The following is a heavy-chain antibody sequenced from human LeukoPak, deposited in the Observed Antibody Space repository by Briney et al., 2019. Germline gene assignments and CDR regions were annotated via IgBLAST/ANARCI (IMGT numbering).Heavy chain of an antibody. Sequence: PGGSLRLPCAASGFIFTDYYMNWIRQAPGKGLEWVSFISSNNDYTNYADSVRGRFTISRDTIKNSLNLQMNSLRAEDTAVYYCARGSAAAGWEYWGQGTLVTVSS. CDR2: ISSNNDYT. CDR1: GFIFTDYY. J-gene: IGHJ4*02. D-gene: IGHD6-13*01. CDR3: ARGSAAAGWEY. V-gene: IGHV3-11*06.